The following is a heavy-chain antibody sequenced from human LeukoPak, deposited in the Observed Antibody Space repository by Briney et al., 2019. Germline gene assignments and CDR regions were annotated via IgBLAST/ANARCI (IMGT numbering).Heavy chain of an antibody. CDR3: ARALAADYYYYYMDV. D-gene: IGHD6-13*01. Sequence: GGSLRLSCAASGFTVSSNYMSWVRQAPGKGLEWVSVIYSGGSTYYADSVKGRFTISRDNSKNTLYLQMNSLRAEDTAVYYCARALAADYYYYYMDVWGKGTTVTVSS. CDR2: IYSGGST. V-gene: IGHV3-53*01. J-gene: IGHJ6*03. CDR1: GFTVSSNY.